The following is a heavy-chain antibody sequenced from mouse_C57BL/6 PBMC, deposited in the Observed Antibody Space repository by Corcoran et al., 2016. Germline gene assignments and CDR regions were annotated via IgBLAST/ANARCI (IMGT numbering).Heavy chain of an antibody. Sequence: DVQLQESGPGLVKPSQSLSLTCSVTGYSITSGYYWNWIRQFPGNKLEWMGYISDDGSNNYNPSLKTRISITRDTSKNQVFLKLNSVTTEDTATSYWARDPYYDYVSYYARDYWGQGTSVTVSS. D-gene: IGHD2-4*01. CDR2: ISDDGSN. J-gene: IGHJ4*01. CDR3: ARDPYYDYVSYYARDY. CDR1: GYSITSGYY. V-gene: IGHV3-6*01.